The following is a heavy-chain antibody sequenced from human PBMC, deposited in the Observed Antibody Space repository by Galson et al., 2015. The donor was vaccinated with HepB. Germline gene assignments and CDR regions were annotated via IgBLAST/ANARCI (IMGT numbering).Heavy chain of an antibody. CDR2: IIPILGIA. V-gene: IGHV1-69*02. CDR3: ARVADSSGYYYDY. CDR1: GGTFSSYT. Sequence: SVKVSCKASGGTFSSYTISWVRQAPGQGLEWMGRIIPILGIANYAQKFQGRVTITADKSTSTAYMELSSLRSEDTAVYYCARVADSSGYYYDYWGQGTLVTVSS. J-gene: IGHJ4*02. D-gene: IGHD3-22*01.